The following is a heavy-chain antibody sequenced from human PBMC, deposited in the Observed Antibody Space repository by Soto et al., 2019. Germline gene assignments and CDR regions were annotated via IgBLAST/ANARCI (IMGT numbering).Heavy chain of an antibody. CDR3: AKDVYGDYAARLDY. J-gene: IGHJ4*02. CDR2: ISGSGGST. CDR1: GFTFSSYA. V-gene: IGHV3-23*01. D-gene: IGHD4-17*01. Sequence: PGGSLRLSCAASGFTFSSYAMSWVRQAPGKGLEWVSAISGSGGSTYYADSVKGRFTISRDNSKNTLYLQMNSLRAEDTAVYYCAKDVYGDYAARLDYWGQGTLVTVSS.